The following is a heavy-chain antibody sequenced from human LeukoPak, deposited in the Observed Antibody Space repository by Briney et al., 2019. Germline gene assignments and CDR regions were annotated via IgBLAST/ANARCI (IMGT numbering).Heavy chain of an antibody. J-gene: IGHJ5*01. CDR2: ISYGGSA. CDR1: GDSITNSY. CDR3: AKRIIEARENGDSNWLDP. V-gene: IGHV4-59*08. D-gene: IGHD4-17*01. Sequence: SETLSLTCTVSGDSITNSYWNWIRQPPGRGLEWIGRISYGGSANYNPSLKSRVIISRDTSKNQFSLELTSVTAADTAIYYCAKRIIEARENGDSNWLDPWGQGTLVTVSS.